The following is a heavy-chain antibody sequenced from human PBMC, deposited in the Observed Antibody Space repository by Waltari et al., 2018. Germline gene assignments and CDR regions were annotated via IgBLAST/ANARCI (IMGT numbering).Heavy chain of an antibody. CDR3: AREAHYYDFCSGYRGWFDP. CDR2: INAGNGNT. D-gene: IGHD3-3*01. CDR1: GYTFTSYA. V-gene: IGHV1-3*01. J-gene: IGHJ5*02. Sequence: QVQLVQSGAEVKKPGASVKVSCKASGYTFTSYAMHWVRQAPGQRLEWMGWINAGNGNTKYSQKFQGRVTLTRDTSASTAYMGLSSLRSEYTAVYYCAREAHYYDFCSGYRGWFDPWGQGTLVTVSS.